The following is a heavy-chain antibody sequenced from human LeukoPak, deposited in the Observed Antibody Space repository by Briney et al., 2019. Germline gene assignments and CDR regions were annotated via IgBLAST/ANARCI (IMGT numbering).Heavy chain of an antibody. D-gene: IGHD3-22*01. Sequence: GGSLRLSCAASGFTFSNYAMHWVRQAPGKGLEWVALISYDGSNKYFADSVKGRFTISRDNSKNTLYLQMNSLRAEDTAVYYCAKYITMILEAFDIWGQGTMVTVSS. CDR1: GFTFSNYA. J-gene: IGHJ3*02. V-gene: IGHV3-30*04. CDR2: ISYDGSNK. CDR3: AKYITMILEAFDI.